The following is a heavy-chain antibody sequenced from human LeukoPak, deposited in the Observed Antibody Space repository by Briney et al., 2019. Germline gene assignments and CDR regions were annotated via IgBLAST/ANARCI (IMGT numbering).Heavy chain of an antibody. CDR1: GGTFSDYW. CDR3: VRAGQGFVVVDNYGMDV. D-gene: IGHD2-2*01. CDR2: IKQDGIEK. Sequence: GGSLRLSCVASGGTFSDYWMTWVRQAPGRGLEWVASIKQDGIEKNYMDSVKGRFTISRDNAKNSLYLQMSSLRAEDTGVYYCVRAGQGFVVVDNYGMDVWGQGTTVTVSS. V-gene: IGHV3-7*03. J-gene: IGHJ6*02.